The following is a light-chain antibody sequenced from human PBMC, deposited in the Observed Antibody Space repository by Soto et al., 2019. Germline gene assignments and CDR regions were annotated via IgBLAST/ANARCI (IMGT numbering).Light chain of an antibody. Sequence: SYELTQPPSVSVSPGQTASITCSGDKLGDKYACWYQQKPGQSPVLVIYQDSKRPSGIPERFSGSNSGNTATLPISGTQDMDEADYYCQAWDSSTAVFGNGTKLTVL. CDR2: QDS. J-gene: IGLJ1*01. CDR1: KLGDKY. V-gene: IGLV3-1*01. CDR3: QAWDSSTAV.